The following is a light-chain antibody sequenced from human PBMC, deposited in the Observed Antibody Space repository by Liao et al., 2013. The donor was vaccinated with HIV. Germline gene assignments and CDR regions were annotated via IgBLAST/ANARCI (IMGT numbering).Light chain of an antibody. CDR2: YDS. J-gene: IGLJ1*01. CDR3: QAWDSSTGV. CDR1: NIGSKS. Sequence: SYVLTQPPSVSVAPGKTANITCGGNNIGSKSVHWYQLKPGQAPVLVIYYDSDRPTGIPERFSGSNSGNTATLTISGTQAMDEADYYCQAWDSSTGVFGTGTKVTVL. V-gene: IGLV3-21*01.